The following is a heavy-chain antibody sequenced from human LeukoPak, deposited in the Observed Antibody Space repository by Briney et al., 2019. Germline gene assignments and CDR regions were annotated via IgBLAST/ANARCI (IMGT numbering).Heavy chain of an antibody. CDR2: IYYSGGT. Sequence: SETLSLTCTVSGGSISSYYWSWIRQPPGKGLEWIGYIYYSGGTNYNPSLKSRVTISVDTSKNQFTRKLSSVTAADTAVCYCARGRRLPPGVVVPAAEIGLGWYLDLWGRGTLVTVSS. CDR1: GGSISSYY. J-gene: IGHJ2*01. V-gene: IGHV4-59*01. CDR3: ARGRRLPPGVVVPAAEIGLGWYLDL. D-gene: IGHD2-2*01.